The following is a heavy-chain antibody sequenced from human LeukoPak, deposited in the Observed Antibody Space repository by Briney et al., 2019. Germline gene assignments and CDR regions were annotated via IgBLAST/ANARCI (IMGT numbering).Heavy chain of an antibody. CDR1: GFTVSSNY. Sequence: PGGSLRLSCAASGFTVSSNYMSWVRQAPGKGLEWVSVIYSGGSTYYADSVKGRFTISRDNSKNTLYLQMNSLRAEDTAVYYCASWAYYYYGMDVRGQGTTVTVSS. CDR2: IYSGGST. V-gene: IGHV3-53*01. CDR3: ASWAYYYYGMDV. J-gene: IGHJ6*02. D-gene: IGHD7-27*01.